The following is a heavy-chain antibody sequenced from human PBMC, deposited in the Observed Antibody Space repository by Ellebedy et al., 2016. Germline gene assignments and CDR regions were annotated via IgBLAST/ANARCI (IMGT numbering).Heavy chain of an antibody. J-gene: IGHJ4*02. Sequence: GESLKISCAASGFTFSSYWMHWVRQAPGKGLVRVSRIKSDGSIISYADSVKGRFTISRDNAKNTLYLQMNSLRAEDTAVYYCVRELANCAGDCLYLWGQGTLVTVSS. D-gene: IGHD2-21*02. CDR2: IKSDGSII. V-gene: IGHV3-74*01. CDR3: VRELANCAGDCLYL. CDR1: GFTFSSYW.